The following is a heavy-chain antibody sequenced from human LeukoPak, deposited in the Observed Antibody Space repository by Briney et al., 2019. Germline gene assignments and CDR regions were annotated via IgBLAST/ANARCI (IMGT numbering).Heavy chain of an antibody. CDR2: ISSGSTYI. Sequence: GGSLRLSCAASGFTFSRNNMNWVRQAPGKGLEWVSSISSGSTYIYYADSVKGRFTISRDNAKNSLYLQMNSLRVEDTAVYYCASGSSTSYMGHFDYWGRGILVTVSS. CDR1: GFTFSRNN. J-gene: IGHJ4*02. V-gene: IGHV3-21*01. D-gene: IGHD6-13*01. CDR3: ASGSSTSYMGHFDY.